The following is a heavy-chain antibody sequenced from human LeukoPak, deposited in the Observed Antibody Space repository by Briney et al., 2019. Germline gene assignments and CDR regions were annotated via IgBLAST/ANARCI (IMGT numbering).Heavy chain of an antibody. CDR3: AKGDTTWELPHDY. CDR1: GYTFTSYY. V-gene: IGHV1-46*01. Sequence: ASVKVSCKASGYTFTSYYMHWVRQAPGQGLEWMGIINPSGGSTSYAQKFQGRVTMTRDMSTSTVYMELSSLRVEDTAVYYCAKGDTTWELPHDYWGQGTLVTVSS. D-gene: IGHD1-26*01. J-gene: IGHJ4*02. CDR2: INPSGGST.